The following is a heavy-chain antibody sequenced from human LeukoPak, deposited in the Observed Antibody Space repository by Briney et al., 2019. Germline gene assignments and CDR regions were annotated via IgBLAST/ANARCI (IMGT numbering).Heavy chain of an antibody. V-gene: IGHV3-30*18. CDR2: ISYDGSNK. CDR3: AKGGVSSGWPD. CDR1: GFTFSSYG. D-gene: IGHD6-19*01. Sequence: GGSLRLSCAASGFTFSSYGMHWVRQAPGKGLEWVAVISYDGSNKYYADSVKGRFTISRDNSKNTLYLQVNSLRAEDTAVYYCAKGGVSSGWPDWGQGTLVTVSS. J-gene: IGHJ4*02.